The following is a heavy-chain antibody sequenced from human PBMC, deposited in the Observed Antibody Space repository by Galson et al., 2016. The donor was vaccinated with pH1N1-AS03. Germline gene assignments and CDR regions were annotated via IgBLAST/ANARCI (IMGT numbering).Heavy chain of an antibody. Sequence: SLRLSCAASGFTFSDYGMHWVRQAPGKGLESVAIIWHDGSNKFYADSVKGRFTISRDNSKNTLYLEMRSLRVEDTAVYYCVWTIAAANLPQSYGFDVWGQGTTVTVSS. D-gene: IGHD6-13*01. CDR1: GFTFSDYG. CDR3: VWTIAAANLPQSYGFDV. J-gene: IGHJ3*01. V-gene: IGHV3-33*08. CDR2: IWHDGSNK.